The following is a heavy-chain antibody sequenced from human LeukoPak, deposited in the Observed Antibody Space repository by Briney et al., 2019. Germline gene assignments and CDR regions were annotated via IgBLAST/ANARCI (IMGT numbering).Heavy chain of an antibody. Sequence: GASVKVSCKASGYTFTGYYMHWVRQAPRQGLEWMGRIHPNSGGTNYAQKFQGRVTMTRDTSISTAYMELSSLRSDDTALYYCAKVPYCTGGSCLYYFDYWGQGTLVTVSS. V-gene: IGHV1-2*06. J-gene: IGHJ4*02. D-gene: IGHD2-15*01. CDR1: GYTFTGYY. CDR2: IHPNSGGT. CDR3: AKVPYCTGGSCLYYFDY.